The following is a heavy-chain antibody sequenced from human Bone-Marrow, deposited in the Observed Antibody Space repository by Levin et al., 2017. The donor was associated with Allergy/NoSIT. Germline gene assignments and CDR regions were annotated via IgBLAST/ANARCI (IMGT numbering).Heavy chain of an antibody. J-gene: IGHJ4*02. CDR3: ARAEGRVAGTEEVACFDY. CDR1: GFTFSSYA. V-gene: IGHV3-30-3*01. Sequence: GGSLRLSCAASGFTFSSYAMHWVRQAPGKGLEWVAVISYDGSNKYYADSVKGRFTISRDNSKNTLYLQMNSLRAEDTAVYYCARAEGRVAGTEEVACFDYWGQGTLVTVSS. CDR2: ISYDGSNK. D-gene: IGHD6-19*01.